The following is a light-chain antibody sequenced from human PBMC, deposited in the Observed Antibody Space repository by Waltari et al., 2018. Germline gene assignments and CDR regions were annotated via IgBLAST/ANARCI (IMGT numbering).Light chain of an antibody. CDR2: GAS. CDR1: RSVSFK. CDR3: QQYNNWPLT. V-gene: IGKV3-15*01. Sequence: EILLTQSPAPLSASPGEGATLSCRASRSVSFKLAWYQQKPGQAPRLLIYGASTRATGVPARFSGGGSGTEFTLTITRLQSEDFSVYYCQQYNNWPLTFGGGTKVEIK. J-gene: IGKJ4*01.